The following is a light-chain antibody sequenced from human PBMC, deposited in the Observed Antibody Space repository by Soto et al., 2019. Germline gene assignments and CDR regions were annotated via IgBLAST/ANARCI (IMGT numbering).Light chain of an antibody. CDR3: ISHTNINTWV. V-gene: IGLV2-14*01. CDR2: EVS. CDR1: SSDVGAYKY. J-gene: IGLJ2*01. Sequence: QSALTQPASVSGSPGQSITISCTGTSSDVGAYKYVSWYQQHPDKAPKLMIYEVSNRPSGVSNRFSGSKSGNTASLTISGLQAEDEADYYCISHTNINTWVFGGGTKLTVL.